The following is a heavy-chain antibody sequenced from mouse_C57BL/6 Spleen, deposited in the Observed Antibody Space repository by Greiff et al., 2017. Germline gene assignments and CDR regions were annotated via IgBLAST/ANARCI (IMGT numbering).Heavy chain of an antibody. CDR2: ISSGGDYI. D-gene: IGHD2-5*01. CDR1: GFTFSSYA. CDR3: TRGNSNFYAMDY. V-gene: IGHV5-9-1*02. Sequence: EVHLVESGEGLVKPGGSLKLSCAASGFTFSSYAMSWVRQTPEKRLEWVAYISSGGDYIYYADTVKGRFTISRDNARNTLYLQMSSLKSEDTAMYYCTRGNSNFYAMDYWGQGTSVTVSS. J-gene: IGHJ4*01.